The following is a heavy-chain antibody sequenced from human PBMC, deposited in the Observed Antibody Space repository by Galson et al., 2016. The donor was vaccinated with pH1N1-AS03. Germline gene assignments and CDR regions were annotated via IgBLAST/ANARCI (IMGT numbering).Heavy chain of an antibody. Sequence: SLRLSCAASGFTFSNLWMHWVRQGPGKGLVWVARVNGDGSSTTYADSVKGRFTISGDNAKNTVYLQMISLRAEDTAVYHCATGRGYYYEYWGQGTLVTVSS. D-gene: IGHD3-10*01. CDR1: GFTFSNLW. V-gene: IGHV3-74*01. J-gene: IGHJ4*02. CDR2: VNGDGSST. CDR3: ATGRGYYYEY.